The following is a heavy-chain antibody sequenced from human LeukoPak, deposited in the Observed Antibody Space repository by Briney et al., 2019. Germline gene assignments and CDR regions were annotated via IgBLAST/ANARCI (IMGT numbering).Heavy chain of an antibody. CDR3: TTIGWCGEYFQH. J-gene: IGHJ1*01. CDR1: GFTFSNAW. D-gene: IGHD6-19*01. V-gene: IGHV3-15*01. CDR2: IKSKTDGGTT. Sequence: GXSLRLSCAASGFTFSNAWMSWVRQAPGKGLEWVGRIKSKTDGGTTDYAAAVKGIFTISREDKKNKLYLQMNSLKTEDTAVYYCTTIGWCGEYFQHWGQGTLVTVSS.